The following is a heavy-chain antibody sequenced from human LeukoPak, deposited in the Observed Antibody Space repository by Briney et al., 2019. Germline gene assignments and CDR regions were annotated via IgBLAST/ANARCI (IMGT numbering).Heavy chain of an antibody. Sequence: SETLSLTCTVSGGSISNGSYYWSWIRQPAGKGLEWIGRIYISGSASYNPSLKSRVTFSVDTSKNQFSLKLSSVTAADTAVYYCARDEEEWDYGDYAYFDYWGQGTLVTVSS. CDR3: ARDEEEWDYGDYAYFDY. V-gene: IGHV4-61*02. CDR2: IYISGSA. CDR1: GGSISNGSYY. D-gene: IGHD4-17*01. J-gene: IGHJ4*02.